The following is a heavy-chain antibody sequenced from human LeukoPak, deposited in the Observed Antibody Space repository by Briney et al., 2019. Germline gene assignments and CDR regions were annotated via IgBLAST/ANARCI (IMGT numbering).Heavy chain of an antibody. J-gene: IGHJ4*02. V-gene: IGHV4-30-4*01. CDR2: IYYSGST. CDR1: GGSISSGDYY. Sequence: SETLSLTCTVSGGSISSGDYYWSWIRQPPGTGLEWIGYIYYSGSTYYNPSLKSRVTISVDTSKNQFSPKLSSVTAADTAVYYCARGTVLWFGELVFDYWGQGTLVTVSS. D-gene: IGHD3-10*01. CDR3: ARGTVLWFGELVFDY.